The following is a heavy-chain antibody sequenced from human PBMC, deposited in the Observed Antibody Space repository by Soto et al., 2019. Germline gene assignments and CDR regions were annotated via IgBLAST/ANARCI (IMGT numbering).Heavy chain of an antibody. V-gene: IGHV3-15*01. CDR2: IKSKTDGGTT. J-gene: IGHJ4*02. D-gene: IGHD3-22*01. CDR1: GFTFSNAW. Sequence: GGSLRLSCAASGFTFSNAWMSWVRQAPGKGLEWVGRIKSKTDGGTTDYAAPVKGRFTISRDDSKNTLYLQMNSLKTEDTAVYYCTTAVRAITMIVVVYDYWGKGTLVTVSS. CDR3: TTAVRAITMIVVVYDY.